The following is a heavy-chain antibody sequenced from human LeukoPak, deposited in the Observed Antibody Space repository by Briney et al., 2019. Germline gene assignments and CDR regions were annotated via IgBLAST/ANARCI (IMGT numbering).Heavy chain of an antibody. CDR1: GGTFSSYA. V-gene: IGHV1-69*05. Sequence: GASVKVSCKASGGTFSSYAISWVRQAPGQGLEWMGGIITIFGTANYAQKFQGRVTITTDESTSTAYMELSSLRSEDTAVYYCARDLPYYYDSSGYSYYYYMDVWGKGTTVTVSS. D-gene: IGHD3-22*01. CDR3: ARDLPYYYDSSGYSYYYYMDV. J-gene: IGHJ6*03. CDR2: IITIFGTA.